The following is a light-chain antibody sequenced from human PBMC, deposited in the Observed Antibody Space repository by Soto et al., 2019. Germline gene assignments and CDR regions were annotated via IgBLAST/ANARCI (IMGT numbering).Light chain of an antibody. J-gene: IGKJ1*01. CDR2: KAS. Sequence: DIPMTQSPSTLSASVGGRVTITCRASQSISVWLAWYQQKPGKAPKPLIYKASSLESGVPSRFSGSGSGTEFTLTISSLQPDDFATYFCQQYHSFSRTFGPGTRVEIK. V-gene: IGKV1-5*03. CDR3: QQYHSFSRT. CDR1: QSISVW.